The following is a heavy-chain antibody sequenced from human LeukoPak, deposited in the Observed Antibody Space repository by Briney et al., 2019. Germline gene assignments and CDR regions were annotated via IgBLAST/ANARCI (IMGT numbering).Heavy chain of an antibody. Sequence: SETLSLTCTVSGGSISRGGYYWSWIRQHPGKGLEWIGYIYYSGSTYYNPSLKSRVTISVDTSKNQFSLKLSSVTAADTAVYYCARGGYSYAKPFDYWGQGTLVTVSS. CDR2: IYYSGST. D-gene: IGHD5-18*01. CDR3: ARGGYSYAKPFDY. V-gene: IGHV4-31*03. J-gene: IGHJ4*02. CDR1: GGSISRGGYY.